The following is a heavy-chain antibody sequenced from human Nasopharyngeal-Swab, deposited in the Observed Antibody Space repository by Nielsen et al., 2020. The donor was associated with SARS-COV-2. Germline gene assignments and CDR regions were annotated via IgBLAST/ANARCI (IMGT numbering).Heavy chain of an antibody. V-gene: IGHV3-23*01. Sequence: WIRQCPGKGLEWVAGMSGNGRQIYYADSVKGRFTISRDNSLQTLYLEMNRLRVDDTAIYHCAKGADYGDYAGWFDPWGQGTQVTVSS. J-gene: IGHJ5*02. CDR3: AKGADYGDYAGWFDP. CDR2: MSGNGRQI. D-gene: IGHD4-17*01.